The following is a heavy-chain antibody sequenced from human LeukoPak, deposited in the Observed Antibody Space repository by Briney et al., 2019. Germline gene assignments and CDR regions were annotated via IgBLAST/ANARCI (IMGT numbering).Heavy chain of an antibody. Sequence: EGSLRLSCAASGFTFSDYYMSWIRQAPGKGLEWVSYISSSGSTIYYADSVKGRFTISRDNAKNSLYLQMNSLRAEDTAVYYCARERKYDSNFDYWGQGTLVTVSS. V-gene: IGHV3-11*04. CDR2: ISSSGSTI. D-gene: IGHD1-1*01. CDR1: GFTFSDYY. CDR3: ARERKYDSNFDY. J-gene: IGHJ4*02.